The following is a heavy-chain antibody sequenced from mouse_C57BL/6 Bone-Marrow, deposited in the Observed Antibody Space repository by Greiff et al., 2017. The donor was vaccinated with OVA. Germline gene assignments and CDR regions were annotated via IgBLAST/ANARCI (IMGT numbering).Heavy chain of an antibody. CDR1: GFNIKDDY. Sequence: VQLQQSGAELVRPGASVKLSCTASGFNIKDDYMHWVKQRPEQGLEWIGWIDPENGDTEYASKFQGKATITADTSSNTAYLQLGSLTSEDTSVYYCTNWLPTSWFAYWGQGTLVTVAA. CDR2: IDPENGDT. J-gene: IGHJ3*01. V-gene: IGHV14-4*01. CDR3: TNWLPTSWFAY. D-gene: IGHD2-2*01.